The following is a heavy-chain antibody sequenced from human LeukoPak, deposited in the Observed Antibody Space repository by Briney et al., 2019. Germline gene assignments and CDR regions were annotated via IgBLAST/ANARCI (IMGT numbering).Heavy chain of an antibody. CDR2: IDPGDSDT. D-gene: IGHD2-15*01. V-gene: IGHV5-51*01. CDR1: GYSFTSYW. J-gene: IGHJ3*02. Sequence: GESLKISCKGSGYSFTSYWIGWVRQMPGKGLEWMGIIDPGDSDTRYSPPFQGQVTISADKSISTAYLQWSSLKASDTAMYYCARLRGYCSGGSCYWFSAFDIWGQGTMVTVSS. CDR3: ARLRGYCSGGSCYWFSAFDI.